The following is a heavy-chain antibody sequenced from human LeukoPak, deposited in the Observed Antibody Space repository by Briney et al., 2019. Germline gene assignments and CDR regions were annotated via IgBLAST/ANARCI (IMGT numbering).Heavy chain of an antibody. J-gene: IGHJ3*02. CDR2: INWDGTNT. D-gene: IGHD3-22*01. CDR3: ARVGYYYESSSYSGAFDI. V-gene: IGHV3-20*04. Sequence: GGSLRLSCAASGFTFDDYGMSWVRQVPGKGLEWVSCINWDGTNTGYADSVKGRFTISRDNAKNSLSLQMNSLRAEDTALYYCARVGYYYESSSYSGAFDIWGQGAMVIVSS. CDR1: GFTFDDYG.